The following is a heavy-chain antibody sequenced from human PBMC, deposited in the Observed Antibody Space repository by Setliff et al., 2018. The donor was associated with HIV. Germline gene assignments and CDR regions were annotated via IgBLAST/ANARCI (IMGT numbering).Heavy chain of an antibody. V-gene: IGHV3-21*01. D-gene: IGHD7-27*01. J-gene: IGHJ4*02. CDR2: ITSGSTYV. CDR3: ARQGNWEFDY. Sequence: PGGSLRLSCAASGFTFTDYTMNWVRQAPGKGLEWVSSITSGSTYVNYADSVKGRFSISRGNSKNSLYLQMISLRAEDTALYYCARQGNWEFDYWGQGTLVTVSS. CDR1: GFTFTDYT.